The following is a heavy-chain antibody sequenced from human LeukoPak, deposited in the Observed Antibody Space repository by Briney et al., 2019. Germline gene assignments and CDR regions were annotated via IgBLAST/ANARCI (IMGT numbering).Heavy chain of an antibody. CDR2: IKQDGSEK. Sequence: GGSLRLSCAASGFTFSSYWMSWVRQAPGKGLEWVANIKQDGSEKYYVDSVKGRFTISRDNAKNSLYLQMNSLRAEDTAVHYCARVGGGKGTYYYYYGMDVWGQGTTVTVSS. D-gene: IGHD3-16*01. J-gene: IGHJ6*02. CDR3: ARVGGGKGTYYYYYGMDV. CDR1: GFTFSSYW. V-gene: IGHV3-7*03.